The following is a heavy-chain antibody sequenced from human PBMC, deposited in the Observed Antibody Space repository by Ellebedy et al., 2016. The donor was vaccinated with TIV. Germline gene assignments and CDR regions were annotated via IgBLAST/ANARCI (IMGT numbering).Heavy chain of an antibody. D-gene: IGHD2-15*01. CDR1: GGSISSGGYY. V-gene: IGHV4-61*08. CDR3: ARGSLDIVGGFASGP. CDR2: IYYSGST. J-gene: IGHJ5*02. Sequence: SETLSLTXTVSGGSISSGGYYWSWIRQHPGKGLEWIGYIYYSGSTNYNPSLKSRVTISVDTSKNQFSLKLSSVTAADTAVYYCARGSLDIVGGFASGPWGQGTLVTVSS.